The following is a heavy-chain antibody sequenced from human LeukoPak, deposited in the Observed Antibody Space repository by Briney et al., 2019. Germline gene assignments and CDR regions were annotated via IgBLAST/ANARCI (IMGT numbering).Heavy chain of an antibody. CDR1: GGSSSGYY. Sequence: SETLSLTCAVYGGSSSGYYWSWIRQPPGKGLEWIGEINHSGSTNYNPSLKSRVTISVDTSKNQFSLKLSSVTAADTAVYYCARGFRYDFWSGYSNWFDPWGQGTLVTVSS. CDR3: ARGFRYDFWSGYSNWFDP. D-gene: IGHD3-3*01. CDR2: INHSGST. J-gene: IGHJ5*02. V-gene: IGHV4-34*01.